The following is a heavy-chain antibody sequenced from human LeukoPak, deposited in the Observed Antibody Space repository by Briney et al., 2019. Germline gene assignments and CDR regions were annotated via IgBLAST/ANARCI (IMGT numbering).Heavy chain of an antibody. CDR3: ARLTAFMGSGYD. V-gene: IGHV5-51*01. D-gene: IGHD3-22*01. Sequence: GIIYPGDSDTKYSPSFQGQVTISADKSISTAYLQWSSLKASDTAMYYCARLTAFMGSGYDWGQGTLVTVSS. CDR2: IYPGDSDT. J-gene: IGHJ4*02.